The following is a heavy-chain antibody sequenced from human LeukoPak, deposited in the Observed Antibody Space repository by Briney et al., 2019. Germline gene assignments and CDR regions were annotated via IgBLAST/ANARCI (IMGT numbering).Heavy chain of an antibody. J-gene: IGHJ4*02. CDR3: AKDLDSSGYYPYYFDY. V-gene: IGHV3-23*01. CDR1: GFTFSSYS. Sequence: QSGGSLRLSCAVSGFTFSSYSMSWVRQAPGKGLEWVSGISGSGGSTYHADSVKGRFTISRDNSKNTLYLQMNSLRAEDTAVYYCAKDLDSSGYYPYYFDYWGQGTLVTVSS. D-gene: IGHD3-22*01. CDR2: ISGSGGST.